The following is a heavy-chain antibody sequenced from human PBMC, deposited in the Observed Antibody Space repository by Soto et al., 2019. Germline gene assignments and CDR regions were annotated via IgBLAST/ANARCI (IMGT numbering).Heavy chain of an antibody. D-gene: IGHD6-13*01. CDR3: AKDRGSSWSPRSVFDY. J-gene: IGHJ4*02. V-gene: IGHV3-30*18. CDR2: ISYDGSNK. CDR1: GFTFSSYG. Sequence: GGSLRLSCAASGFTFSSYGMHWVRQAPGQGLEWVAVISYDGSNKYYADSVKGRFTISRDNSKNTLYLQMNSLRAEDTAVYYCAKDRGSSWSPRSVFDYWGQGTLVTVSS.